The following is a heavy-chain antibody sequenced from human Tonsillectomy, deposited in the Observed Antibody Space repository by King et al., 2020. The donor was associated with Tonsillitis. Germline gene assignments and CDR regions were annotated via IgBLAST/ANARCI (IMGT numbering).Heavy chain of an antibody. V-gene: IGHV1-2*02. Sequence: VQLVQSGAEVKKPGASVKVSCKASGYTFTGYYMHWVRQAPGQGLEWMGWINPNSGGTNYAQKFQGRVTMTRDTSISTAYMELSRLRSDDTALYYCARESSRPDYGDYEGGFDPWGQGTLVTVSS. J-gene: IGHJ5*02. CDR2: INPNSGGT. CDR1: GYTFTGYY. D-gene: IGHD4-17*01. CDR3: ARESSRPDYGDYEGGFDP.